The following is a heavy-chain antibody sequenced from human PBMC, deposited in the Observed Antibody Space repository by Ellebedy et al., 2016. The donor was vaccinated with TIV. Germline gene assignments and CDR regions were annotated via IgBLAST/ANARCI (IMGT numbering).Heavy chain of an antibody. Sequence: ASVKVSCKASGGTFNSDAIVWVRQAPGQGLEWMGKIIPLLGIADDALKFQGRVTFTADKSTNIAYMDLTSLRSEDTAVYYCARLRWDVFDIWGQGAMVTVSS. D-gene: IGHD4-23*01. J-gene: IGHJ3*02. CDR3: ARLRWDVFDI. CDR2: IIPLLGIA. CDR1: GGTFNSDA. V-gene: IGHV1-69*04.